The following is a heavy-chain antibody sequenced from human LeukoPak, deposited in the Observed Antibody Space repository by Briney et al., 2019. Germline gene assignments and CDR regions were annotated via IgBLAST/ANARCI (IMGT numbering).Heavy chain of an antibody. D-gene: IGHD6-13*01. CDR1: GFTFSSYE. J-gene: IGHJ4*02. CDR3: ARGRSRAAAGTWFDY. CDR2: ISSSGSTI. Sequence: PGGSLRLSCAASGFTFSSYEMNWVRQAPGKGLEWVSYISSSGSTIYYADSVKGRFTISRDNAKNSLYLQMNSLRAEDTAVYYCARGRSRAAAGTWFDYWGQGTLVTVSS. V-gene: IGHV3-48*03.